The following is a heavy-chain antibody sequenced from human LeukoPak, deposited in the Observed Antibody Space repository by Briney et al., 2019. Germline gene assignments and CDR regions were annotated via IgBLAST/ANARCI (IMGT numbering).Heavy chain of an antibody. V-gene: IGHV3-30*04. CDR3: ARTRPPGIAVAGTDYYYGMDV. D-gene: IGHD6-19*01. Sequence: GRSLRLSCAASGFTFSSYAMHWVRQAPGKGLEWVAVISYDGSNKYYADSVKGRFTISRDNSKNTLYLRMNSLRAEDTAVYYCARTRPPGIAVAGTDYYYGMDVWGQGTTVTVSS. CDR1: GFTFSSYA. CDR2: ISYDGSNK. J-gene: IGHJ6*02.